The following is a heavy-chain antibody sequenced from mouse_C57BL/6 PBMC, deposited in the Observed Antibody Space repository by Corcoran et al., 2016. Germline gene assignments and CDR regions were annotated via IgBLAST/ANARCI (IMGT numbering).Heavy chain of an antibody. Sequence: QVQLQQSGAELVKPGASVKISCKASGYAFSSYWMNWVKQRPGKGLEWIGQIYPGDGDTNYNGKFKGKATLTADKSSSTAYMQLSSLTSEDSAVYFCARGTTVVASPSYYAMDYWGQGTSVTVSS. V-gene: IGHV1-80*01. CDR3: ARGTTVVASPSYYAMDY. D-gene: IGHD1-1*01. J-gene: IGHJ4*01. CDR2: IYPGDGDT. CDR1: GYAFSSYW.